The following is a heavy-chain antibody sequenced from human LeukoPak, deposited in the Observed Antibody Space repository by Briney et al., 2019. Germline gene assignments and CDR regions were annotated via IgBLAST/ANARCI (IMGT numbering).Heavy chain of an antibody. Sequence: GGSLRLSCAASGFTFSSYGTHWVRQAPGKGLEWVAVISYDGSNKYYADSVKGRFTISRDNSKNTLYLQMNSLRAEDTAVYYCAKDLAFSSSWYYYYYGMDVWGQGTTVTVSS. J-gene: IGHJ6*02. V-gene: IGHV3-30*18. CDR2: ISYDGSNK. D-gene: IGHD6-13*01. CDR1: GFTFSSYG. CDR3: AKDLAFSSSWYYYYYGMDV.